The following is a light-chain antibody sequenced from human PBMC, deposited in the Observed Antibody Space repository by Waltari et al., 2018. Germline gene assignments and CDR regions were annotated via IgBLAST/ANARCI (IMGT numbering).Light chain of an antibody. J-gene: IGKJ1*01. CDR2: GAS. CDR3: QHYVRLPVS. V-gene: IGKV3-20*01. CDR1: QRLSRS. Sequence: ELVRTQSPRPLSHPPGATATLSCRASQRLSRSLGWYQQRPGQAPRLLIYGASSRATGVPDRFSGSGSGTDFSLTISRLEPEDFAVYYCQHYVRLPVSFGQGTKVKIK.